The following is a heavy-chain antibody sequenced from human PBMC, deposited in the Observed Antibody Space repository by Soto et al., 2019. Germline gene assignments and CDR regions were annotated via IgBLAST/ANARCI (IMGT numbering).Heavy chain of an antibody. V-gene: IGHV3-23*01. CDR1: SFTFSSYA. Sequence: PGGSLRLSCAASSFTFSSYAMSWVRQAPGKGLEWVSAISGSGGSTYYADSVKGRFTISRDNSKNTLYLQMNSLRAEDTAVYYCAKSPLASSSWYLDYFDYWGQGTLVTVSS. D-gene: IGHD6-13*01. CDR2: ISGSGGST. J-gene: IGHJ4*02. CDR3: AKSPLASSSWYLDYFDY.